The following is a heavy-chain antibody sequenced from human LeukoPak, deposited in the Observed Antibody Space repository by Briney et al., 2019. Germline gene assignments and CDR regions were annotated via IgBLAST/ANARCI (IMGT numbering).Heavy chain of an antibody. CDR2: ISSSSSII. D-gene: IGHD5-18*01. V-gene: IGHV3-48*01. CDR1: GFTFSSYS. J-gene: IGHJ4*02. CDR3: ARARGYSYGYSDY. Sequence: GGSLRLSCAGSGFTFSSYSMNWVRQAPGKGLEWVSYISSSSSIIDYADSVKGRFTISRDNAKNSLYLQMNSLRAEDTAMYYCARARGYSYGYSDYWGQGTLVTVSS.